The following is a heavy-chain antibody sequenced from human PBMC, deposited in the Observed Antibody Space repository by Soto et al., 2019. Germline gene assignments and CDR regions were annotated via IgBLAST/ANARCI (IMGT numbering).Heavy chain of an antibody. D-gene: IGHD3-10*01. J-gene: IGHJ4*02. CDR3: ARARGSGSSVFDY. CDR1: GGSMSSGAYY. CDR2: IYHSGST. Sequence: PSETLSLTCSVSGGSMSSGAYYWNWIRQHPVKGLEWIGYIYHSGSTYYNPSLKSRVTISVDRSKNQFSLKLSSVTAADTAVYYCARARGSGSSVFDYWGQGTLVTVSS. V-gene: IGHV4-30-2*01.